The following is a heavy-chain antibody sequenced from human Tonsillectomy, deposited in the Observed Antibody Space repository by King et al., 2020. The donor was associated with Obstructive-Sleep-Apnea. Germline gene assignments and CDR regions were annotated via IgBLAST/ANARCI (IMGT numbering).Heavy chain of an antibody. V-gene: IGHV1-46*01. D-gene: IGHD3-10*01. CDR3: AGAGYYGSGSPIKPFDY. J-gene: IGHJ4*02. CDR1: GYTFTSYY. CDR2: INPRGGST. Sequence: VQLVESGAEVKKPGASVKVSCKASGYTFTSYYMHWVRQAPGQGLEWVGIINPRGGSTSYAQKFQGRVTMTRDTSTSTVYMELSSRGSEDTAVYYWAGAGYYGSGSPIKPFDYWGQGTLVTVSS.